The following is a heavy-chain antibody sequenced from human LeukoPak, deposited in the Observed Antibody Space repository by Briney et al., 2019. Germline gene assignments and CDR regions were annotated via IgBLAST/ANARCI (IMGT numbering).Heavy chain of an antibody. CDR1: GFTFSSYW. Sequence: GGSLRLSCAASGFTFSSYWMHWVRQAPGKGLVWVSRINSDGSSTNYADSVKGRFTISRDNAKNTLYVQMNSLRAEDTAVYYCATFLGDYFYYYYMDVWGKGTTVTVSS. J-gene: IGHJ6*03. V-gene: IGHV3-74*01. CDR3: ATFLGDYFYYYYMDV. D-gene: IGHD2-21*02. CDR2: INSDGSST.